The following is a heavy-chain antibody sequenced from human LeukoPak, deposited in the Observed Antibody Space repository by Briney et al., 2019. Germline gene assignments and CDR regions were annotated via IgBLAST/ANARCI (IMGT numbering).Heavy chain of an antibody. Sequence: GGSLRLSCAASGFTFSSYGMHWVRQAPGKGLEWVAFIRYNGSNKYYADSVKGRFTISRDNAKNSLYLQMNSLRAEDTAVYYCARAGYYDFWSGYQDYYYMDVWGKGTTVTVSS. CDR1: GFTFSSYG. J-gene: IGHJ6*03. CDR3: ARAGYYDFWSGYQDYYYMDV. CDR2: IRYNGSNK. D-gene: IGHD3-3*01. V-gene: IGHV3-30*02.